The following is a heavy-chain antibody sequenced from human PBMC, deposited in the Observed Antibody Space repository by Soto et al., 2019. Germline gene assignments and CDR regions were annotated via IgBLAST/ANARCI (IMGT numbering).Heavy chain of an antibody. D-gene: IGHD3-3*01. CDR2: ISAYSGDT. J-gene: IGHJ4*02. CDR1: GYTFTSYG. V-gene: IGHV1-18*01. CDR3: ARSPDFWSGPSFDY. Sequence: GASVKVSCKASGYTFTSYGISWVRQAPGQGLEWMGRISAYSGDTNYAQKLQGRVTMTTDTSTSTAYMELRSLRSDDTAVYYCARSPDFWSGPSFDYWGQGTLVTVSS.